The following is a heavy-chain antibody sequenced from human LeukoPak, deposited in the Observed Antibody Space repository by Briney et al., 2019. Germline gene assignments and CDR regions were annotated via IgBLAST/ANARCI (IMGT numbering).Heavy chain of an antibody. V-gene: IGHV3-30*18. D-gene: IGHD1-26*01. J-gene: IGHJ4*02. CDR2: ISYDGSNK. CDR1: GFTFGSYG. Sequence: PGGSLRLSCAASGFTFGSYGMHWVRQAPGKGLEWVAVISYDGSNKYYADSVKGRFTISRDNSKNTLYLQMNSLGAEDTAVYYCAKDAWELTHFNYWGQGTLVTVSS. CDR3: AKDAWELTHFNY.